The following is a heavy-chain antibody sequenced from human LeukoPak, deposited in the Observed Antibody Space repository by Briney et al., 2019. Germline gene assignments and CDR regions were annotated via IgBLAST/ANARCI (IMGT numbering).Heavy chain of an antibody. CDR3: ATSGGDDYGDLDY. V-gene: IGHV3-33*08. Sequence: PGGSLRLSCAASGFTFSSYGMHWVRQAPGKGLEWVAVIWYDGSNKYYADSVKGRFTISRDNSKNTLYLQMNSLRAEDTAVYYCATSGGDDYGDLDYWGQGTLVTVSS. CDR1: GFTFSSYG. D-gene: IGHD4-17*01. J-gene: IGHJ4*02. CDR2: IWYDGSNK.